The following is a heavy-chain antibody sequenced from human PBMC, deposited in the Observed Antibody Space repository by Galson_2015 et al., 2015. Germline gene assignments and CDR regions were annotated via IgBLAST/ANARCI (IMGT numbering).Heavy chain of an antibody. J-gene: IGHJ4*02. CDR1: GGSFSGYY. D-gene: IGHD2-2*01. Sequence: LSLTCAVYGGSFSGYYWSWLRQPPGAGLEWIGEINHSGSTNYNPSLKSRVTISVDTSKNQFSLKLSSVTAADTAVYYCARGGYCSSTSCYWVAAAGFDYWGQGTLVTVSS. CDR2: INHSGST. CDR3: ARGGYCSSTSCYWVAAAGFDY. V-gene: IGHV4-34*01.